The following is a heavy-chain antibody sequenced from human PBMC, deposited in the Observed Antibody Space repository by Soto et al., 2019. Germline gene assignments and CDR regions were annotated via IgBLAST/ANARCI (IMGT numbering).Heavy chain of an antibody. D-gene: IGHD6-6*01. CDR2: ISSSSSTI. J-gene: IGHJ6*02. Sequence: EVQLVESGGGLVQPGGSLRLSCAASGFTFSSYSMNWVRQAPGKGLEWVSYISSSSSTIYYADSVKGRFTISRDNATNALYLQMNSLRDEDTAVYYCSRPEYSSSSYGMDVWGQGTTVTVSS. V-gene: IGHV3-48*02. CDR3: SRPEYSSSSYGMDV. CDR1: GFTFSSYS.